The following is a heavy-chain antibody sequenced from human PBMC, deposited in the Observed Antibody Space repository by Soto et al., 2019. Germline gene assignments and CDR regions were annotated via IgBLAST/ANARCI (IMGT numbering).Heavy chain of an antibody. J-gene: IGHJ3*02. CDR2: IIPIFGTA. CDR3: ARDRKPSYSGYDTRAFDI. D-gene: IGHD5-12*01. Sequence: QVQLVQSGAEVKKPGSSVKVSCKASGGTFSSYAISWVRQAPGQGLEWMGGIIPIFGTANYAQKFQGRVTITADESTSTAYMELSSLRSEDTAVYYCARDRKPSYSGYDTRAFDIWGQGTMVTVSS. V-gene: IGHV1-69*12. CDR1: GGTFSSYA.